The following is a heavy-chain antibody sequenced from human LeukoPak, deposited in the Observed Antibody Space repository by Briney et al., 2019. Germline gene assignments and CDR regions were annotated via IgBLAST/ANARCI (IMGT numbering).Heavy chain of an antibody. V-gene: IGHV5-51*01. CDR1: GYSFTSYW. Sequence: GESLKISCKGSGYSFTSYWIGWVRQMPGKGLEWMGIIYPGDSDTRYSPSFQGQVTISADKSISTAYLQWSSLKASDTAMCYCARLGVRGVIITRGYFDYWGQRTLVTVSS. CDR3: ARLGVRGVIITRGYFDY. D-gene: IGHD3-10*01. J-gene: IGHJ4*02. CDR2: IYPGDSDT.